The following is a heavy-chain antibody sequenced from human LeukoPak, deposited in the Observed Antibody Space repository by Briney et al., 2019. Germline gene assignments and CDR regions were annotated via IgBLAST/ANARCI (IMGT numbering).Heavy chain of an antibody. J-gene: IGHJ4*02. Sequence: SVKVSCKASGYTFTGYYMHWVRQAPGQGLEWMGWINPILGIANYAQKFQGRVTITADKSTSTAYMELSSLRSEDTAVYYCARGGSGNAPFDYWGQGTLVTVSS. V-gene: IGHV1-69*10. D-gene: IGHD4-23*01. CDR1: GYTFTGYY. CDR2: INPILGIA. CDR3: ARGGSGNAPFDY.